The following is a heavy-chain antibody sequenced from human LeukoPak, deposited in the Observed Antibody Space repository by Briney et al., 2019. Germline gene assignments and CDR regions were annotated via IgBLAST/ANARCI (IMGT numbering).Heavy chain of an antibody. Sequence: HSETLSLTCTVSGGSISSSSYYWGWIRQPPGKGLEWIGSIYYSGSTYYNPSLKSRVTISVDTSKNQFSLKLSSVTAADTAVYYCARLQFTAIENYFDYWGQGTLVTVSS. CDR1: GGSISSSSYY. J-gene: IGHJ4*02. V-gene: IGHV4-39*01. D-gene: IGHD5-18*01. CDR3: ARLQFTAIENYFDY. CDR2: IYYSGST.